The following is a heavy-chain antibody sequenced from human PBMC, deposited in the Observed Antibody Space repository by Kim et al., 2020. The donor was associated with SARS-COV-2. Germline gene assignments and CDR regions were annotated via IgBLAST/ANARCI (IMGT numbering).Heavy chain of an antibody. CDR1: GYSFTSYW. J-gene: IGHJ6*02. V-gene: IGHV5-51*01. CDR2: IYPGDSDT. CDR3: ARRRKPPRPHYYYYGMDV. Sequence: GESLKISCKGSGYSFTSYWIGWVRQMPGKGLEWMGIIYPGDSDTRYSPSFQGQVTISADKSISTAYLQWSSLKASDTAMYYCARRRKPPRPHYYYYGMDVWGQGTTVTVSS.